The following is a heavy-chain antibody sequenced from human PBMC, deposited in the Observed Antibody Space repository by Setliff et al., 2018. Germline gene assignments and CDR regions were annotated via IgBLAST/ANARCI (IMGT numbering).Heavy chain of an antibody. D-gene: IGHD2-15*01. CDR2: FDPEDGET. CDR1: GYTLTESS. CDR3: ATNSGGKTIDAFDI. V-gene: IGHV1-24*01. Sequence: ASVKVSCKVSGYTLTESSMHWVRQAPGKGLEWMGGFDPEDGETIYAQKFQGRVTMTEDTSTDTAYMELSSLRSEDTAVYYCATNSGGKTIDAFDIWGQGTMVTVSS. J-gene: IGHJ3*02.